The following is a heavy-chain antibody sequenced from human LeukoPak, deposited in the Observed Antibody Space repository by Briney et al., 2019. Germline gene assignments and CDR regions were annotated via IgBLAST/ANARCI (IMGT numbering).Heavy chain of an antibody. J-gene: IGHJ4*02. CDR3: ARDLLDGTPSLNY. D-gene: IGHD1-1*01. V-gene: IGHV1-69*04. Sequence: ASVKVSCNASRGTFSSYTISWVRQAPGQGLEWMGRIIPILGIANYAQKFQGRVTITADKSTSTAYMELSSLRSEDTAVYYCARDLLDGTPSLNYWGQGTLVTVSS. CDR1: RGTFSSYT. CDR2: IIPILGIA.